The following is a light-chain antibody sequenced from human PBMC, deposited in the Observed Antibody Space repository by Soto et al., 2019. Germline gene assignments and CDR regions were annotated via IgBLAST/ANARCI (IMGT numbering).Light chain of an antibody. CDR1: QGIRND. J-gene: IGKJ1*01. V-gene: IGKV1-6*01. CDR2: AAS. CDR3: LQDYNFSWT. Sequence: AVQMTQSPSSLSASVGDRVTITCRASQGIRNDLGWYQQKPGKAPKLLIYAASSLQSGVPSRFSGSGSDTDFTLTISSLQPVDFATYYCLQDYNFSWTFGQGTKVEIK.